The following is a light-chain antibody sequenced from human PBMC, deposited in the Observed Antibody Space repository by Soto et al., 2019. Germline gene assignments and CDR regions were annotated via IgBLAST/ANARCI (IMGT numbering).Light chain of an antibody. V-gene: IGKV1-39*01. J-gene: IGKJ1*01. CDR3: QQSFSSSWT. CDR1: QSISNY. CDR2: AAS. Sequence: DIQMTQSPASLSASIGDRVIITCRASQSISNYLNWYQHKPGRAPKFLIYAASSLQSGVPSRFSGSGSGTDFTLTISSLQREDFGTYFCQQSFSSSWTFGQGNKVE.